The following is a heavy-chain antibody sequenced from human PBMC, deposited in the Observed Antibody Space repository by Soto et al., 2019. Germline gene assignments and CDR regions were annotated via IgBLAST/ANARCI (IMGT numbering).Heavy chain of an antibody. D-gene: IGHD2-21*01. J-gene: IGHJ4*02. CDR3: SRGEGSYSTPYS. CDR1: GFTFSSYS. CDR2: ISSGSGTI. Sequence: GGSLRLSCAASGFTFSSYSMNWVRQAPGKGLEWVSYISSGSGTIYYADSVKGRFTISRDNAKNSLYLQMNSLRDEDTAVYFCSRGEGSYSTPYSWGQGTLVTVSS. V-gene: IGHV3-48*02.